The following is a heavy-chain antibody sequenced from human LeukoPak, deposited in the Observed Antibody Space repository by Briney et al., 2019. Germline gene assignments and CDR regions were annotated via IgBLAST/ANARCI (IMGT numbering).Heavy chain of an antibody. Sequence: ASVKVSCKASGYTFTDYYMNWVRQAPGQGLEWLGWINPNSGGTNYAQKFQGSVTMTRDTSTSTAYMELRRLAPDDTAVYYCARPSTFYYDSSNYYPDAFDIWGRGTMVTVSS. CDR3: ARPSTFYYDSSNYYPDAFDI. CDR2: INPNSGGT. D-gene: IGHD3-22*01. J-gene: IGHJ3*02. CDR1: GYTFTDYY. V-gene: IGHV1-2*02.